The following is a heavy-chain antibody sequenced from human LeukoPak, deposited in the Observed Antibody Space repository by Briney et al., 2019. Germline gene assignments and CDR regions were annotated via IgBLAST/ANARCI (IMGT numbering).Heavy chain of an antibody. CDR3: ARLINEQQLVTKWRFDP. V-gene: IGHV3-11*03. D-gene: IGHD6-13*01. Sequence: GESLRLSCAASGFTFSDYYMSWIRQAPGKGLEWVSYISSSSSYTNYADSVKGRFTISRDNAKNSLYLQMNSLRAEDTAVYYCARLINEQQLVTKWRFDPWGQGTLVTVSS. CDR2: ISSSSSYT. CDR1: GFTFSDYY. J-gene: IGHJ5*02.